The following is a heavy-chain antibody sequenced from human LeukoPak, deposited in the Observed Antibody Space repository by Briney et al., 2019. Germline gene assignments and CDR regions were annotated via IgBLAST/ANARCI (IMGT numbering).Heavy chain of an antibody. D-gene: IGHD6-19*01. J-gene: IGHJ4*02. V-gene: IGHV3-9*01. CDR3: AKVGDSSGWYYFDY. CDR2: ISWNSGSI. Sequence: PGRSLRLSCAASGFTFDDYAMHWVRQAPGKGLEWVSGISWNSGSIGYADSVKGRFTISRDNAKSSLYLQMNSLRTEDTALYYCAKVGDSSGWYYFDYWGQGTLVTVSS. CDR1: GFTFDDYA.